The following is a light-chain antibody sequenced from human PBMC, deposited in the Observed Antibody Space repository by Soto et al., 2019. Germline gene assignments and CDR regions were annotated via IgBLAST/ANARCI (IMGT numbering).Light chain of an antibody. CDR1: TGAVTSGHY. Sequence: QAVVTQEPSLTVSPGGTVTLTCGSSTGAVTSGHYPYWFQQKPGQAPRTLIYDASKIHSWTPARFSGSLLGGKAALTLSGAQPEDEAEYYCLLSYGGARSVFGGGTKLTVL. J-gene: IGLJ2*01. CDR3: LLSYGGARSV. CDR2: DAS. V-gene: IGLV7-46*01.